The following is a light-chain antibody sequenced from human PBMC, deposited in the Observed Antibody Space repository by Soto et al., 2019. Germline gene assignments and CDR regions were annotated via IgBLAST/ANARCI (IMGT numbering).Light chain of an antibody. CDR2: AAS. V-gene: IGKV1-27*01. Sequence: DIQMTQSPSSLSASVGDRVTINCRASQDIRHYLAWYQQKPGKVPQLLIYAASTLHSGVPSRFSGGGSGTDFTLTITTLQPEDVATYYCQKYDYVPLTFGGGTKVEIK. J-gene: IGKJ4*01. CDR3: QKYDYVPLT. CDR1: QDIRHY.